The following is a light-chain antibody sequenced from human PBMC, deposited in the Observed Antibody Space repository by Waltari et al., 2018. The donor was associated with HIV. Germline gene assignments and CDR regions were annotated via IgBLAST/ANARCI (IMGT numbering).Light chain of an antibody. CDR3: SSFTTSQTYV. CDR2: DAT. Sequence: HSALTQPASVSGSPGQSISISCSGTGSDIGVYDFVSWYQQHPGRPPKLIIYDATNRPSDVSDRCTASKSGTTASLTITGLQDEDEADYFCSSFTTSQTYVFGSGTRVTVL. CDR1: GSDIGVYDF. V-gene: IGLV2-14*03. J-gene: IGLJ1*01.